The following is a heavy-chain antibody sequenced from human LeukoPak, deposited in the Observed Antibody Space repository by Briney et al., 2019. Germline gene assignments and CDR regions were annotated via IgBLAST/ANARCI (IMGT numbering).Heavy chain of an antibody. CDR1: GFTFSSYA. D-gene: IGHD1-26*01. CDR3: ARGNSGSYYYYYYYMDV. Sequence: GGSLRLSCAASGFTFSSYAMHWVRQAPGKGLEWVAVISYDGSNKYYADSVKGRFTISRDNSKNTLYLQMNSLRAEDTAVYYCARGNSGSYYYYYYYMDVWGKGTTVTVSS. CDR2: ISYDGSNK. V-gene: IGHV3-30-3*01. J-gene: IGHJ6*03.